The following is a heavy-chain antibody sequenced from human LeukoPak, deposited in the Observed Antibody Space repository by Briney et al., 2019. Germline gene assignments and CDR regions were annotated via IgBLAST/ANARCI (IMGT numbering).Heavy chain of an antibody. D-gene: IGHD6-13*01. V-gene: IGHV4-4*07. Sequence: PSETLSLTCTVSGGSISSYYWSWIRQPAGKGLEWIGRIYTSGSTNYNPSLKSRVTISLDTSKNQFSLRLGSVNAADTAVYYCARDILATSIAAPYYWGQGTLVTVSS. CDR3: ARDILATSIAAPYY. CDR2: IYTSGST. CDR1: GGSISSYY. J-gene: IGHJ4*02.